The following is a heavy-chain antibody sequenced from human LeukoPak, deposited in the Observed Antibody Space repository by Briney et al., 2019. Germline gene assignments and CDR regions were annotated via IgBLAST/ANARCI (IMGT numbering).Heavy chain of an antibody. J-gene: IGHJ6*03. Sequence: SQTLSLTCTVSGGSISSGGYYWSWIRQPPGKGLEWIGYIYHSGSTYYNPSLKSRVTISVDRSKNQFSLKLSSVTAADTAVYYCARDRLGPNYYYMDVWGKGTTVTVSS. V-gene: IGHV4-30-2*01. CDR1: GGSISSGGYY. CDR2: IYHSGST. CDR3: ARDRLGPNYYYMDV. D-gene: IGHD6-25*01.